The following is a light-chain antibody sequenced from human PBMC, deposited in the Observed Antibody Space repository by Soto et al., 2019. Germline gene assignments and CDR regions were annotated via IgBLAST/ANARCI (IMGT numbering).Light chain of an antibody. CDR3: TSYTSSDTLV. V-gene: IGLV2-14*01. Sequence: QSVLTQPASVSGSPGQSITISCTGTGSDVGGYNYVSWYQQHPGKAPKLMIYEVSNRPSGVSNRFSGSKSGNTASLTISGLQAEDEADYYCTSYTSSDTLVFGGGTKVTVL. J-gene: IGLJ2*01. CDR2: EVS. CDR1: GSDVGGYNY.